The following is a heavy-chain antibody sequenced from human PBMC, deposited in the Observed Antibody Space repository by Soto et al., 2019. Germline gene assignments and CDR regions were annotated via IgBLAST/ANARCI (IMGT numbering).Heavy chain of an antibody. Sequence: SQTLSLTCAISGDSVSSYSAAWNLIRQSPSGGLEWLGRTYYRSRFFSDYAESVKSRIIINPDTSKNQFSLQLKSVTPEDTAVYYCARDRYSSSGWFDPWGHGTPVTVSS. V-gene: IGHV6-1*01. D-gene: IGHD6-6*01. J-gene: IGHJ5*02. CDR1: GDSVSSYSAA. CDR3: ARDRYSSSGWFDP. CDR2: TYYRSRFFS.